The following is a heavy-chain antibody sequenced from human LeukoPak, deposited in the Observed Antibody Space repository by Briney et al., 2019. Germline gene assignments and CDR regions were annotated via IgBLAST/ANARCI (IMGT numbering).Heavy chain of an antibody. D-gene: IGHD6-13*01. CDR2: ISSNGGST. Sequence: GGSLRLSCAASGFTFSSYAMHWVRQAPGKGLEYVSAISSNGGSTYYANSVKGRFTISRDNSKNTLYLQMGSLRAEDMAVYYCARGIIAAAGHWYFDLWGRGTLVTVSS. CDR1: GFTFSSYA. CDR3: ARGIIAAAGHWYFDL. V-gene: IGHV3-64*01. J-gene: IGHJ2*01.